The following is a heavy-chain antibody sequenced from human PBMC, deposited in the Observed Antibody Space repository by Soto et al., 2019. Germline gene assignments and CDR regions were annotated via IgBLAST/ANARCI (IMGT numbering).Heavy chain of an antibody. CDR3: AKHLELRFLEWLSFDY. V-gene: IGHV3-23*01. D-gene: IGHD3-3*01. CDR2: ISGSGGST. J-gene: IGHJ4*02. CDR1: GFTFSSYA. Sequence: GGSLRLSCAASGFTFSSYAMSWVRQAPGKGLEWVSAISGSGGSTYYADSVKGRFTISRDNSKNTLYLQMNSLRAEDTAVYYCAKHLELRFLEWLSFDYWGQGTLVTVSS.